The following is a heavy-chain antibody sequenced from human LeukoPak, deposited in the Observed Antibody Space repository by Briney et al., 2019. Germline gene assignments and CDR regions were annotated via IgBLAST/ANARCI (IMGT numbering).Heavy chain of an antibody. CDR1: GFTFDDYA. J-gene: IGHJ4*02. CDR2: IYSGGST. CDR3: ARVSPLFDY. V-gene: IGHV3-53*04. Sequence: PGGSLRLSCAASGFTFDDYAMHWVRQAPGKGLEWVSVIYSGGSTYYADSVKGRFTISRHNSKNTLYLQMNSLRAEDTAVYYCARVSPLFDYWGQGTLVTVSS.